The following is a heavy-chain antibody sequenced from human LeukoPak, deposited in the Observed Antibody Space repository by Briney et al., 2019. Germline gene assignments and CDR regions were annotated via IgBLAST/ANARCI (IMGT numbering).Heavy chain of an antibody. V-gene: IGHV4-61*02. CDR1: GASVSSVSYY. CDR2: ISTSGST. D-gene: IGHD6-19*01. CDR3: ARGSYPGWYNGEFDY. Sequence: SQTLSLTCTVSGASVSSVSYYWSWIRQPAGKGLEWIGRISTSGSTNYNPSLKSRVTISVDTSKNQFSLKLTSVTAADTAVYYCARGSYPGWYNGEFDYWGQGTLVPVSS. J-gene: IGHJ4*02.